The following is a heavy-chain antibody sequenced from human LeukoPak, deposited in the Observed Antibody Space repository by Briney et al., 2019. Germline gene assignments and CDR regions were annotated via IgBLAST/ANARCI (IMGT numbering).Heavy chain of an antibody. J-gene: IGHJ4*02. D-gene: IGHD3-9*01. CDR1: GFTFSSYW. CDR2: IKQDGSEK. CDR3: AKHKYFDWLLSSNFDY. V-gene: IGHV3-7*03. Sequence: GGSLRLSCAASGFTFSSYWMSWVRQAPGKGLEWVANIKQDGSEKYYVDSVKGRFTISRDNAKNTLYLQMNSLRAEDTAVYYCAKHKYFDWLLSSNFDYWGQGTLVTVSS.